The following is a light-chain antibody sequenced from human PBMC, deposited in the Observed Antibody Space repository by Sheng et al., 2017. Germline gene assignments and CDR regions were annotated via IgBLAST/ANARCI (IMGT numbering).Light chain of an antibody. CDR1: SSDVGGYNY. Sequence: QSALTQPPSASGSPGQSVTISCTGTSSDVGGYNYVSWYQQHPGKAPKLMIYEVNKRPSGVPDRFSGSKSGSTASLTVSGLQAEDEADYYCSSYAGSNNFVFGTGTKVTVL. CDR2: EVN. J-gene: IGLJ1*01. V-gene: IGLV2-8*01. CDR3: SSYAGSNNFV.